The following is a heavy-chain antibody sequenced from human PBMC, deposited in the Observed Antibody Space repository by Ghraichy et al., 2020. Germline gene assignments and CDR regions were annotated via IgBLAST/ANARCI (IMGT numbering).Heavy chain of an antibody. D-gene: IGHD3-3*01. Sequence: ASVKVSCKASGYTFTGYYMHWVRQAPGQGLEWMGWINPNSGGTNYAQKFQGRVTMTRDTSISTAYMELSRLRSDDTAVYYCASQITQNDFWSGYALYNWFDPWCQGTLVTVSS. CDR1: GYTFTGYY. V-gene: IGHV1-2*02. CDR2: INPNSGGT. J-gene: IGHJ5*02. CDR3: ASQITQNDFWSGYALYNWFDP.